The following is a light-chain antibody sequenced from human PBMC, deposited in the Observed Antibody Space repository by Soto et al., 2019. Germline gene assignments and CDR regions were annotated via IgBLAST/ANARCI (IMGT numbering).Light chain of an antibody. Sequence: EIVLTQSAGTLSVSPGEGAARSCRSSQTMRSSHLAWYQQKPGQAPRLLIYDASSRATGIPDRFSGGGSGTDFTLTISRLEPEDFAVYYCQQFSSYPLTFGGGTKVDIK. J-gene: IGKJ4*01. V-gene: IGKV3-20*01. CDR2: DAS. CDR3: QQFSSYPLT. CDR1: QTMRSSH.